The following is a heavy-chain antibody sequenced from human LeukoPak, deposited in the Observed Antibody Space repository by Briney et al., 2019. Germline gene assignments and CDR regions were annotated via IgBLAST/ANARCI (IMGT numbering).Heavy chain of an antibody. V-gene: IGHV1-46*01. D-gene: IGHD3-22*01. J-gene: IGHJ4*02. CDR1: GYTFTRYY. CDR3: ARGKSDHYDSSGWGRFHY. Sequence: GASVKVSCKASGYTFTRYYMHWVRQAPGQGLEWMGIINPSGGSTTYAQKFQGRVTMTRDMSTNTVYMELSSLRSEDTALYYCARGKSDHYDSSGWGRFHYWGQGTLVTVSS. CDR2: INPSGGST.